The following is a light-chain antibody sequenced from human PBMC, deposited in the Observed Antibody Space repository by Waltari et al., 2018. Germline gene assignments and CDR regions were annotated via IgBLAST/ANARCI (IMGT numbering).Light chain of an antibody. CDR1: SNDVGAYNY. CDR2: EVS. J-gene: IGLJ2*01. Sequence: QSALTQPPSASGSPGQSVTISCTGPSNDVGAYNYVSWYQQHPGKAPKLMIYEVSMRPSGVPDRFSGSKSDNTASLTVSGLQAEDEADYYCSSFAGNNNVVFGGGTKLTVL. V-gene: IGLV2-8*01. CDR3: SSFAGNNNVV.